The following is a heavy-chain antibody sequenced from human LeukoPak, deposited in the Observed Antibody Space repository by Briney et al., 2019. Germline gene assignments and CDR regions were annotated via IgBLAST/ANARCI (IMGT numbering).Heavy chain of an antibody. CDR1: GYSFTGYY. J-gene: IGHJ5*02. D-gene: IGHD3-22*01. CDR2: INPNSGGT. Sequence: ASVKVSCKTSGYSFTGYYMHWVRQAPGHGLEWMGWINPNSGGTNYAQRFQGRVTMTRDTSISTAYMELSSLRSEDTAVYYCARDNSDSGASYWWFDPWGQGTLVTVSS. V-gene: IGHV1-2*02. CDR3: ARDNSDSGASYWWFDP.